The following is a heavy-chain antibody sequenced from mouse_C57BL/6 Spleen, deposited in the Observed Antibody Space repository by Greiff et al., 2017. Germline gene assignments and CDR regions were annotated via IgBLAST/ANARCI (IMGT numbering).Heavy chain of an antibody. J-gene: IGHJ3*01. CDR1: GYAFSSSW. V-gene: IGHV1-82*01. Sequence: VQLVESGPELVKPGASVKISCKASGYAFSSSWMNWVKQRPGKGLEWIGRIYPGDGDTNYNGKFKGKATLTADKSSSTAYMQLSSLTSEDSAVYFCASRTNWVAYWGQGTLVTVSA. CDR3: ASRTNWVAY. CDR2: IYPGDGDT.